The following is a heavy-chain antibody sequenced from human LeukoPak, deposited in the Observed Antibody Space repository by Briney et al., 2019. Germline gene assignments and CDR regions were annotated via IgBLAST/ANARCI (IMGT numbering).Heavy chain of an antibody. CDR2: IKEDGSQK. D-gene: IGHD5-24*01. V-gene: IGHV3-7*04. CDR1: GFTFSTSW. J-gene: IGHJ4*02. CDR3: ARDRGWLQFDY. Sequence: AGGSLSLPCAACGFTFSTSWVNWVRQAPGKGLEWVANIKEDGSQKYYVDSVKGRFTISRDNAKNSLYLQMNSRRAEDTAVYYCARDRGWLQFDYWGQGTLVTVSS.